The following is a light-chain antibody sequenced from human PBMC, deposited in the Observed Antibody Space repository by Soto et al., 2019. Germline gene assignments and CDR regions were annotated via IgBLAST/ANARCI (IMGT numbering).Light chain of an antibody. CDR2: DVN. V-gene: IGLV2-8*01. CDR1: SSDVGDYNY. J-gene: IGLJ2*01. CDR3: SSYTRSNTWV. Sequence: QSALTQPASASGSPGQSLTISCTGTSSDVGDYNYVSWYQQHPGKAPKLMISDVNRRPSGVPHRFSGSKSGNTASLTISELQAEDEADYYCSSYTRSNTWVFGSGTKLTVL.